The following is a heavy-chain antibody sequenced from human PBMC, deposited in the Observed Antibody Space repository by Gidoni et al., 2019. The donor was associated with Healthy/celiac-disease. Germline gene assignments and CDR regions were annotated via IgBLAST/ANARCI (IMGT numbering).Heavy chain of an antibody. CDR1: GYTFTSYD. CDR2: MNPNSGNT. D-gene: IGHD3-22*01. Sequence: QVQLVQSGAEVKKPGASVKVSCKASGYTFTSYDINWVRQATGQGLEWMGWMNPNSGNTGYAQKFQGRVTMTRNTSISTAYMELSSLRSEDTAVYYCARGHWSYSSGYYSSEYYYYYGMDVWGQGTTVTVSS. J-gene: IGHJ6*02. V-gene: IGHV1-8*01. CDR3: ARGHWSYSSGYYSSEYYYYYGMDV.